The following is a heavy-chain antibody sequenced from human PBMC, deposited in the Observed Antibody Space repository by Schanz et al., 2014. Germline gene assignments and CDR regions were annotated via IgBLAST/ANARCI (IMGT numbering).Heavy chain of an antibody. CDR3: VRDAGRDGYNLAFDV. V-gene: IGHV3-33*01. CDR1: GFTFSSYG. CDR2: IWYDGNNK. D-gene: IGHD1-1*01. Sequence: QVQLVESGGGVVRPGRSLRLSCAASGFTFSSYGMHWVRQAPGKGLEWVAVIWYDGNNKFYADSVKGRFIISRDSSKNTLFLHMNSLRAEDTAVYYCVRDAGRDGYNLAFDVWGQGTLVTVSS. J-gene: IGHJ3*01.